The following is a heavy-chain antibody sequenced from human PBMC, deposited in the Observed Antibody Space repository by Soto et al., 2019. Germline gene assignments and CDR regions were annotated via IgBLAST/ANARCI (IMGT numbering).Heavy chain of an antibody. CDR1: GYSFTSYW. J-gene: IGHJ6*02. Sequence: PGESLKISCKGSGYSFTSYWIGGVRQMPGKGLEWMGIIYPGDSDTRYSPSFQGQVTISADKSISTAYLQWSSLKASDTAMYYCARHGRYSSGWYLGENGMDVWGQGTTVTVSS. CDR3: ARHGRYSSGWYLGENGMDV. V-gene: IGHV5-51*01. CDR2: IYPGDSDT. D-gene: IGHD6-19*01.